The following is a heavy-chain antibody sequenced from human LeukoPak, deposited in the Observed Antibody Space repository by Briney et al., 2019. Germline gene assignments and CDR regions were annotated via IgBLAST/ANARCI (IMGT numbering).Heavy chain of an antibody. J-gene: IGHJ4*02. V-gene: IGHV4-30-2*01. Sequence: MSSQTLSLTCTVSGGSISSGGYYWSWIRQPPGKGLEWIGYIYHSGSTYNNPSLKSRVTISVDRSKNQFSLKLSSVTAADTAVYYCARYQYSYPDYWGQGTLVTVSS. CDR1: GGSISSGGYY. D-gene: IGHD5-18*01. CDR2: IYHSGST. CDR3: ARYQYSYPDY.